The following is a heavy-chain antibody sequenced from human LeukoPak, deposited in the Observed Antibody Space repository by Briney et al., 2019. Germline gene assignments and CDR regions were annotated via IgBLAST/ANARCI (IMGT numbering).Heavy chain of an antibody. V-gene: IGHV3-48*02. J-gene: IGHJ4*02. D-gene: IGHD5-18*01. Sequence: GGSLRLSCAASGFTFRSYAMQWVRQAPGKGLEWVSYITYNSGTIFYADSVKGRFAISRDNAKDSLYLQMSSLRDEDTAVYYCARDSGYSYADDYWGQGTLVTVSS. CDR2: ITYNSGTI. CDR1: GFTFRSYA. CDR3: ARDSGYSYADDY.